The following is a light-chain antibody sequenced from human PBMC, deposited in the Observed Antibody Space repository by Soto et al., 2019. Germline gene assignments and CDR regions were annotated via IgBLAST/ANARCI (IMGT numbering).Light chain of an antibody. CDR2: NNN. J-gene: IGLJ2*01. CDR1: SSNIGSNT. V-gene: IGLV1-44*01. CDR3: AAWDDSLHGVV. Sequence: QSVLTQPPSASGTPGQRVTISCSGSSSNIGSNTVSWYQQLPGTAPKLLSYNNNERPSGVPDRFSGSQSGTSASLAISGLQSEDEADYCCAAWDDSLHGVVFGGGTKLTVL.